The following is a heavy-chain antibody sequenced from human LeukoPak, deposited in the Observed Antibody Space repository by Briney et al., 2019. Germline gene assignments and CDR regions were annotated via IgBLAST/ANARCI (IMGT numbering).Heavy chain of an antibody. J-gene: IGHJ4*02. CDR2: IIPIFGTA. V-gene: IGHV1-69*05. Sequence: SVKVSCKASGGTFSSYAISWVRQAPGQGLEWMGGIIPIFGTANYAQKFQGRVTVTTDESTSTAYMELSSLRSEDTAVYYCARGSGYDYPGGADYWGQGTLVTVSS. D-gene: IGHD5-12*01. CDR1: GGTFSSYA. CDR3: ARGSGYDYPGGADY.